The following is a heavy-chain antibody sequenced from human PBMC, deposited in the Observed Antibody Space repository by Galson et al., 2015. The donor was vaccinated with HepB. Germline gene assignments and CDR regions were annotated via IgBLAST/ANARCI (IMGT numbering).Heavy chain of an antibody. J-gene: IGHJ4*02. V-gene: IGHV4-4*02. Sequence: SETLSLTCAVSGGSISSSNWWSWVRQPPGKGLEWIGEIYHSGSTNYNPSLKSRVTISVDKSKNQFSLKLSSVTAADTAVYYCAGDRGYYDSSGYWTSQDYWGQGTLVTVS. D-gene: IGHD3-22*01. CDR3: AGDRGYYDSSGYWTSQDY. CDR2: IYHSGST. CDR1: GGSISSSNW.